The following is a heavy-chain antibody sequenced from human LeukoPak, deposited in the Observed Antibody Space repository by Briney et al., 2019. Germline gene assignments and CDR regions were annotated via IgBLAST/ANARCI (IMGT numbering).Heavy chain of an antibody. CDR1: GYSFTSYC. D-gene: IGHD3-10*01. CDR2: IYPGDSGP. Sequence: HGESLKISCKVSGYSFTSYCIGWVRQMPGKGLEWMGIIYPGDSGPTYSPSFQGQVTISVDKSINTAYLQWSSLQASDTAMYYCGMSGDRVPLQDDVFDVWGQWTMVTVST. CDR3: GMSGDRVPLQDDVFDV. V-gene: IGHV5-51*01. J-gene: IGHJ3*01.